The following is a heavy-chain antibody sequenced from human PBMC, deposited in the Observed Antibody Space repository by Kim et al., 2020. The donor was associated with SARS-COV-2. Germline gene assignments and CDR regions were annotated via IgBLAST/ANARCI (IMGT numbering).Heavy chain of an antibody. CDR1: GFTFSSYG. Sequence: GGSLRLSCAASGFTFSSYGMHWVRQAPGKGLEWVAVISYAGTNKYYADSVKGRFTISRDNSKNTLYLQMNSLRAEDTAVYYCAREGEMRLVRDPPRSYYGMDVWGQGTTVTVSS. V-gene: IGHV3-33*05. CDR3: AREGEMRLVRDPPRSYYGMDV. J-gene: IGHJ6*02. CDR2: ISYAGTNK. D-gene: IGHD3-9*01.